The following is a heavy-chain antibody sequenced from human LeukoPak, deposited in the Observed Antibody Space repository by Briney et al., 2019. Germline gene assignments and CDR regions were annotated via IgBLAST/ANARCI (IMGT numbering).Heavy chain of an antibody. V-gene: IGHV3-15*07. CDR1: GFTFTNAW. J-gene: IGHJ4*02. D-gene: IGHD3-16*01. CDR2: IKSKIDGGTT. CDR3: TTDILGDLYRFDY. Sequence: PGGSLRLSCTASGFTFTNAWMNWVRQAPGKGLEWVGRIKSKIDGGTTDYAAPVKGRFTISRDDSKTTLFLQMNSLKTEDTAMYYCTTDILGDLYRFDYWGQGPLVTVPS.